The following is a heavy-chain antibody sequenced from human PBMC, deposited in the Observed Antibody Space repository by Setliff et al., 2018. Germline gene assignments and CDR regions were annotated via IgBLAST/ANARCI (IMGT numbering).Heavy chain of an antibody. Sequence: SETLSLTCTVSGGSISSSSYYWGWIRQPPGKGLEWIGSIYYSGSTYYNPSLKSRVTISVDSSKNQFSLKLSSVTAADTAVYYCARVNQYSSVWYNYYYGMDVWGQGTTVTVSS. V-gene: IGHV4-39*07. CDR1: GGSISSSSYY. D-gene: IGHD6-19*01. CDR3: ARVNQYSSVWYNYYYGMDV. CDR2: IYYSGST. J-gene: IGHJ6*02.